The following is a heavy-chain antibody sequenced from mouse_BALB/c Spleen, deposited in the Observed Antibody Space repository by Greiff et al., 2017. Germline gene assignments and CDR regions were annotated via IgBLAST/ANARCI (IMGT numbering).Heavy chain of an antibody. J-gene: IGHJ2*01. V-gene: IGHV3-2*02. CDR1: GYSITSDYA. D-gene: IGHD2-1*01. CDR2: ISYSGST. CDR3: ARRGNHYFDY. Sequence: EVQLVESGPGLVKPSQSLSLTCTVTGYSITSDYAWNWIRQFPGNKLEWMGYISYSGSTSYNPSLKSRISITRDTSKNQFFLQLNSVTTEDTATYYCARRGNHYFDYWGQGTTLTVSS.